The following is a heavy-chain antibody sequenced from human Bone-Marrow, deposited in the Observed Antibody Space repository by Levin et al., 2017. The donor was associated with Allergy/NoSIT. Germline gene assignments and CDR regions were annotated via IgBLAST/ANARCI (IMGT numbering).Heavy chain of an antibody. D-gene: IGHD2-21*02. CDR3: AKDGRVTGATAFDY. J-gene: IGHJ4*02. CDR1: GFTFSTYG. Sequence: GESLKISCAASGFTFSTYGMHWVRQAPGKGLEWVAVISYDGVNRFYADSVKGRFTISRDNSKNTYFLQMNSLRAEDTAVYYCAKDGRVTGATAFDYWGQGTLVTVSS. CDR2: ISYDGVNR. V-gene: IGHV3-30*18.